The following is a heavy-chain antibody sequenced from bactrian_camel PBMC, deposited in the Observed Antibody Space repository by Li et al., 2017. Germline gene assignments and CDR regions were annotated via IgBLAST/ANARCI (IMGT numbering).Heavy chain of an antibody. D-gene: IGHD1*01. J-gene: IGHJ6*01. CDR1: GYTYRTYC. V-gene: IGHV3S53*01. Sequence: VQLVESGGGSVQAGGSLRLSCAWYGYTYRTYCLGLFRQPPGKEREGVAVIASDGSTAYADSVKARFTISKDNTRNTLYVPMNGLKPEDTAVYYCASRVGLESCGLFAEFSYWGQGTQVTVS. CDR3: ASRVGLESCGLFAEFSY. CDR2: IASDGST.